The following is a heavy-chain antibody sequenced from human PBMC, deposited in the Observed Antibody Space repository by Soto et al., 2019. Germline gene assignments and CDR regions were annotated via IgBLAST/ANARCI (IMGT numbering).Heavy chain of an antibody. CDR2: IIPIFGTA. J-gene: IGHJ6*02. Sequence: SVKVSCKASVGTFSSYAISWVRQAPGQGLEWMGGIIPIFGTANYAQKFQGRVTITADESTSTAYMELSSLRSEDTAVYYCAMGQDYYYYYGMDVWGQGTTVTVSS. CDR3: AMGQDYYYYYGMDV. V-gene: IGHV1-69*13. D-gene: IGHD3-16*01. CDR1: VGTFSSYA.